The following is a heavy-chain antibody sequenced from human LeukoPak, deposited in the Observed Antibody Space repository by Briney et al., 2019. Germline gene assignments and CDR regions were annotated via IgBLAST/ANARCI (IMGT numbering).Heavy chain of an antibody. CDR3: ARSAPDSSSWYVPNWFDP. CDR1: GFTFSDYY. J-gene: IGHJ5*02. Sequence: GGSLRLSCAASGFTFSDYYMSWIRQAPGKGLEWVAYISSSGSTIYYADSVKGRFTISRDNAKNSLYLQMNSPRAEDTAVYYCARSAPDSSSWYVPNWFDPWGQGTLVTVSS. D-gene: IGHD6-13*01. V-gene: IGHV3-11*04. CDR2: ISSSGSTI.